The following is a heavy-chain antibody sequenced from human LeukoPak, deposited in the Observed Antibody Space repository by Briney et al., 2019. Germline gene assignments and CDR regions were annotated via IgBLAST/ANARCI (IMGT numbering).Heavy chain of an antibody. D-gene: IGHD3-10*01. V-gene: IGHV4-4*07. CDR3: ASDHYGSGSYKVYFVY. Sequence: SETLSLTCTVADASVTTYSWSWRRQPAGKGLEWIGRVYCSGATKYNPSLKSRVTISADTSKNQFSLKLPSVTAADTAVYYCASDHYGSGSYKVYFVYWRHGTQVTVSS. J-gene: IGHJ4*01. CDR2: VYCSGAT. CDR1: DASVTTYS.